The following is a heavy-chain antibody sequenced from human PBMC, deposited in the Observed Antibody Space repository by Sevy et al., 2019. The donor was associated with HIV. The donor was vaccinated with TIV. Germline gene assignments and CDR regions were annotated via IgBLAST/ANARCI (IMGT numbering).Heavy chain of an antibody. CDR3: ARNVRRGYFDY. D-gene: IGHD6-6*01. V-gene: IGHV4-34*01. CDR1: GGSFSGYY. J-gene: IGHJ4*02. Sequence: SETLSLTCAVYGGSFSGYYWSWIRQPPGKGLEWIGEINHSGSTNYNPSLKSRVTISVDTSKNKFSLKLSSATAADTAVYYCARNVRRGYFDYWGQGTLVTVSS. CDR2: INHSGST.